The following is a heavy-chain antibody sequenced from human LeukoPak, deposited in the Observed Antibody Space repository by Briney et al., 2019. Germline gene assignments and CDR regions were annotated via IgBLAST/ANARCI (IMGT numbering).Heavy chain of an antibody. D-gene: IGHD2-2*01. CDR1: GDSVSSNSVT. Sequence: SQTLSLTCSISGDSVSSNSVTWNRIRHSPSRGLEWLGRTYYRSTWYNDYAVSVRGRITVNPDTSKNQFSLHLNSVTPEDTAVYYCARRLTQYDCFDPWGQGILVTVSS. J-gene: IGHJ5*02. CDR2: TYYRSTWYN. CDR3: ARRLTQYDCFDP. V-gene: IGHV6-1*01.